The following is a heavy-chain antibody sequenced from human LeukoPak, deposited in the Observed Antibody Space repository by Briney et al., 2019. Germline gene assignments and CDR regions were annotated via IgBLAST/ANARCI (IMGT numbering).Heavy chain of an antibody. D-gene: IGHD3-9*01. J-gene: IGHJ6*03. Sequence: SETLSLTCTVSGGSISSSSYYWGWIRQPPGKGLEWIGSISYSGSTSYNPSLKSRVTISVDTSKNQFSLKLSSVTAADTAVYYCARVLRYFERTGGYYYYYMDVWGKGTTVTISS. CDR1: GGSISSSSYY. CDR3: ARVLRYFERTGGYYYYYMDV. V-gene: IGHV4-39*07. CDR2: ISYSGST.